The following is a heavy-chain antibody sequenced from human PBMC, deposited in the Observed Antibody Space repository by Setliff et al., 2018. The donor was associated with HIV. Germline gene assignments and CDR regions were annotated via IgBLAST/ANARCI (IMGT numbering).Heavy chain of an antibody. J-gene: IGHJ5*02. CDR2: INPNSGGT. CDR1: GYTFTGYY. Sequence: GASVKVSCKASGYTFTGYYMHWVRQAPGQGLEWMGWINPNSGGTNYAQKFRGRVTMTRDTSISTAYMELSRLRSDDTAVYYCARVFYSSSWYNGWFDPWGQGTLVTVSS. D-gene: IGHD6-13*01. CDR3: ARVFYSSSWYNGWFDP. V-gene: IGHV1-2*02.